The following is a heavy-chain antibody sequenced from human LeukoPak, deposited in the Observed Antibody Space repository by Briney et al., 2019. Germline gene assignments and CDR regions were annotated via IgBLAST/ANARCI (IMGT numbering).Heavy chain of an antibody. Sequence: SVTLSLTCTASGGSISSYYWSWIRQPPGKGLEWIGYIYYSGSTNYNPSLKSRVTISVDTSKNQFSLKLSSVTAADTAVYYCARDGKKYSGYEPWFDPWGQGTLVTVSS. V-gene: IGHV4-59*01. D-gene: IGHD5-12*01. CDR2: IYYSGST. CDR3: ARDGKKYSGYEPWFDP. J-gene: IGHJ5*02. CDR1: GGSISSYY.